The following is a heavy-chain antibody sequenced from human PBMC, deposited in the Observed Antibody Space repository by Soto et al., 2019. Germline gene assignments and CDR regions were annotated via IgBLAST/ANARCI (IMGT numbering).Heavy chain of an antibody. V-gene: IGHV3-23*01. J-gene: IGHJ6*02. D-gene: IGHD6-13*01. CDR1: GFTFSSYA. CDR3: GMPAAGNHYYYYYTDMDV. CDR2: ISGSGGST. Sequence: EVQLLESGGGLVQPGGSLRLSCAASGFTFSSYAMSWVRQAPGKGLEWVSAISGSGGSTYYADSVKGRFTISRDNSKNTLYLQMNGLRAADTAVYYCGMPAAGNHYYYYYTDMDVWVQGTTVTVSS.